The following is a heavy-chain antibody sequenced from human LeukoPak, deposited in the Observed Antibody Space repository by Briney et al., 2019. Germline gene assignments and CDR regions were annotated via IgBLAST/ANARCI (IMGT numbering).Heavy chain of an antibody. Sequence: PGGSLRLSCEASGFTFSNYAMTWVRQAPGKGLEWVSGIGGSGDSTYYADSVKGRFTISRDNSKNTLYLQMNSLRAEDTAVYSCTRTRGCSSTSCYADYWGQGTLVTVSS. J-gene: IGHJ4*02. V-gene: IGHV3-23*01. CDR2: IGGSGDST. CDR1: GFTFSNYA. D-gene: IGHD2-2*01. CDR3: TRTRGCSSTSCYADY.